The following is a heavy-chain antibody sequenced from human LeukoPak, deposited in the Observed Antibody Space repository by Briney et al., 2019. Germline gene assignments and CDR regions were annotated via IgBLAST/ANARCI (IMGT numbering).Heavy chain of an antibody. V-gene: IGHV1-3*01. CDR2: INAGNGNT. CDR3: ARVSYGYNWFDP. CDR1: GYTFTSYA. D-gene: IGHD5-18*01. Sequence: ASVKVSCKASGYTFTSYAMHWVRQAPGQRLEWMGWINAGNGNTKYSQKFQGRVTITRDTSASTAYMELSSLRSEDTAVYYCARVSYGYNWFDPWGQGTLVTVSS. J-gene: IGHJ5*02.